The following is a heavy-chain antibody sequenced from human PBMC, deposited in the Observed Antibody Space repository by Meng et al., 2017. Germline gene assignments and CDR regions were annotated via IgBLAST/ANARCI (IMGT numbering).Heavy chain of an antibody. Sequence: QVQLGGSGGGVVQPGRSLRLSCAASGFTFSSYAMHWVRQAPGKGLEWVAVISYDGSNKYYADSVKGRFTISRDNSKNTLYLQMNSLRAEGTAVYYCASMGYWGQGTLVTVSS. J-gene: IGHJ4*02. CDR1: GFTFSSYA. D-gene: IGHD3-10*01. CDR3: ASMGY. V-gene: IGHV3-30*01. CDR2: ISYDGSNK.